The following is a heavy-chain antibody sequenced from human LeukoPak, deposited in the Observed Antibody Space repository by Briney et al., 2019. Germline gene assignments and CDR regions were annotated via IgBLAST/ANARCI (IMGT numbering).Heavy chain of an antibody. J-gene: IGHJ5*02. V-gene: IGHV4-59*08. CDR2: IYYSGST. CDR3: ARASFNVVFGNWFDP. D-gene: IGHD2-8*01. Sequence: SETLSLTCTVSGGSISSYYWSWIRQPPGKGLEWIGYIYYSGSTNYNPSLKSRVAISVDTSKNQFSLKLRSVTAADTAIYYCARASFNVVFGNWFDPWGQGTLVTVSS. CDR1: GGSISSYY.